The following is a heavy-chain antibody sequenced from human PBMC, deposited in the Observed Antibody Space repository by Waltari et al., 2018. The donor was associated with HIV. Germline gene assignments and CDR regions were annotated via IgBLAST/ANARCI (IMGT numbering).Heavy chain of an antibody. D-gene: IGHD3-10*01. CDR1: GFNFVDLG. J-gene: IGHJ4*02. CDR3: ARDYGSGSYYNY. Sequence: EVQLVGSGGGVVGLGGSLRFPCAASGFNFVDLGRSWVGQAPGKGLEWVSGINWNGGSTGYADSVKGRFTISRDNAKNSLYLQMNSLRAEDTALYYCARDYGSGSYYNYWGQGTLVTVSS. V-gene: IGHV3-20*04. CDR2: INWNGGST.